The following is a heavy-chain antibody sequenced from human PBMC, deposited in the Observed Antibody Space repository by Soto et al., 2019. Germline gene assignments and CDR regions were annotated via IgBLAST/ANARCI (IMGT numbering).Heavy chain of an antibody. CDR2: ISYDGSNK. J-gene: IGHJ6*03. CDR3: AKDLGLYYYYYYMDV. V-gene: IGHV3-30*18. Sequence: GGSLRLSCAASGFTFSSYGMHWVRQAPGKGLEWVAVISYDGSNKYYADSVKGRFTISRDNSKNTLYLQMNSLRAEDTAVYYCAKDLGLYYYYYYMDVWGKGTTVTVSS. CDR1: GFTFSSYG.